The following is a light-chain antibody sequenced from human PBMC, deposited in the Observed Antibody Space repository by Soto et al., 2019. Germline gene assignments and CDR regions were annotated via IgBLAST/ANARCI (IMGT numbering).Light chain of an antibody. CDR2: DVT. CDR1: SSDVGGYNY. CDR3: SPDTNSYTNG. J-gene: IGLJ1*01. V-gene: IGLV2-14*01. Sequence: QSVLTQPASVSGSPGQSISISCTGTSSDVGGYNYVSWYQQHPGKAPRLMIFDVTNRPSGVSDRFSGSKSGNTASLTISGLQAEDVADYYSSPDTNSYTNGLGTETKVTVL.